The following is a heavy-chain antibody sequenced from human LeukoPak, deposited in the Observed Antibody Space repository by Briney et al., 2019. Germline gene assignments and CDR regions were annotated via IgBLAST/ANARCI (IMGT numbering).Heavy chain of an antibody. CDR1: GFTFSTYS. CDR3: ARTYYDNLTGYNPYFDY. V-gene: IGHV3-21*01. J-gene: IGHJ4*02. Sequence: TGGSLRLSCAASGFTFSTYSMNWVRQAPGKGLEWVSSITSSSTSIYFADSVKGRFTISRDNAKNSLYLQMNSLRAEDTAVYYCARTYYDNLTGYNPYFDYWGQGTLVTVSS. CDR2: ITSSSTSI. D-gene: IGHD3-9*01.